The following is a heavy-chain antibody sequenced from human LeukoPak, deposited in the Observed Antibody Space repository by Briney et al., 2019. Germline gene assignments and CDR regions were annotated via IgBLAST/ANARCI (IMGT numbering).Heavy chain of an antibody. CDR1: GFTFSNYA. D-gene: IGHD6-13*01. J-gene: IGHJ4*02. CDR2: ISYDERNK. V-gene: IGHV3-30*04. CDR3: ARGYSSSWEVLHFDY. Sequence: GRSLRLSCAASGFTFSNYAMHWVRQAPGKGLEWMAVISYDERNKFYADSVKGRFTISRDISKNTLWLQMNSLRTDDTAVYYCARGYSSSWEVLHFDYWGQGTLVTVSS.